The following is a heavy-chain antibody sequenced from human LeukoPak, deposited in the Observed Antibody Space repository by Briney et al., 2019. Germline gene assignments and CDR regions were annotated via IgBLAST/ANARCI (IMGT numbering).Heavy chain of an antibody. Sequence: KPSETLSLTCIVSGGSTSKYYWSWIRQPPGKGLEWLGYIYYSGSTNYNPSLKSRVTISVDTSKNQFSLRLTSVTAADTAVYYCAGNTRWALDYWGQGTLVTVSS. D-gene: IGHD1-26*01. J-gene: IGHJ4*02. CDR2: IYYSGST. V-gene: IGHV4-59*01. CDR1: GGSTSKYY. CDR3: AGNTRWALDY.